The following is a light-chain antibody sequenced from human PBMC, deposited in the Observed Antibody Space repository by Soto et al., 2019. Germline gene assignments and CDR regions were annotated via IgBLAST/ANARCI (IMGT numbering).Light chain of an antibody. J-gene: IGKJ2*01. Sequence: DIVLTQSPATLSLSPGERATLSCRASQSVSSHLAWYQQKPGQAPRLLIYDASNRATGIPGRFTGSGSGTDCTLTISSLGPEDSAVYYCHQRINWPRTFGQGTKLEIK. CDR3: HQRINWPRT. CDR1: QSVSSH. V-gene: IGKV3-11*01. CDR2: DAS.